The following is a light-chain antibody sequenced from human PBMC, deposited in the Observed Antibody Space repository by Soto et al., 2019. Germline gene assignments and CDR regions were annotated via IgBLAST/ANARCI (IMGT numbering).Light chain of an antibody. Sequence: QSALTQPASVSGSPGQSITITCTGSSSDVGGYNYVSWYQQHPGKAPKLMIYEVSNRPSGVSNRFSGSKSGSTASLTISGLQAEDEADYYCTAYTNIASRDVLGTGTKLTVL. V-gene: IGLV2-14*01. J-gene: IGLJ1*01. CDR3: TAYTNIASRDV. CDR1: SSDVGGYNY. CDR2: EVS.